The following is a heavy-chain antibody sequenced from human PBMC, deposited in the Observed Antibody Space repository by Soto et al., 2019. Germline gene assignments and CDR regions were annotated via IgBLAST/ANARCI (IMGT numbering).Heavy chain of an antibody. CDR2: INPSNGFK. CDR1: GFTFSSYY. J-gene: IGHJ6*02. D-gene: IGHD2-21*02. Sequence: QVQLLQSGAELKKPGASVSLSCKASGFTFSSYYIHWVRQSHSEGLQWLGVINPSNGFKSYPQKFQGGVTMTTDTSTKTVYLDLSSLRSEDTAVYFCARDWPESYCGGDCPLGYYYRGMAVWGQGPAVTVSS. V-gene: IGHV1-46*01. CDR3: ARDWPESYCGGDCPLGYYYRGMAV.